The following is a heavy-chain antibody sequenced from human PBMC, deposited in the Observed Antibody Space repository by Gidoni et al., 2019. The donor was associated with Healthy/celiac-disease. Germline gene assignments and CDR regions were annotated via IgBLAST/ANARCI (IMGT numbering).Heavy chain of an antibody. Sequence: QVQLVESGGGVVKPGRSLRLSCAASGFTFSSYGMHWVRQAPGKGLEWVAVIWYDGSNKYYADSVKGRFTISRDNSKNTLYLQMNSLRAEDTAVYYCARDPRYCSSTSCLRGAFDIWGQGTMVTVSS. D-gene: IGHD2-2*01. J-gene: IGHJ3*02. CDR1: GFTFSSYG. CDR3: ARDPRYCSSTSCLRGAFDI. V-gene: IGHV3-33*01. CDR2: IWYDGSNK.